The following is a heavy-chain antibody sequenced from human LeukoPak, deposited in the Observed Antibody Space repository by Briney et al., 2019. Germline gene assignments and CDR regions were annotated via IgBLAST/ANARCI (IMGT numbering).Heavy chain of an antibody. D-gene: IGHD3-10*02. Sequence: GASVTVSFKVSGYTLTELSMHWVRQAPGKGLEWMGGFDPEDGETIYAQKFQGRVIMTEDTSTDTAYMELSSLRSEDTAVYYCATDLFTVLIPGTLGYWGQGTLVTVSS. V-gene: IGHV1-24*01. CDR1: GYTLTELS. J-gene: IGHJ4*02. CDR2: FDPEDGET. CDR3: ATDLFTVLIPGTLGY.